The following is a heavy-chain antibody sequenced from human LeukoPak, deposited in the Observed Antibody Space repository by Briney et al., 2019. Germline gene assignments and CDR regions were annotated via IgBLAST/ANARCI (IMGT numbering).Heavy chain of an antibody. J-gene: IGHJ3*02. CDR1: GGSIRGYY. CDR3: ARDYDFWSGSSASFDI. CDR2: IYSSGST. Sequence: PSETLSLTCNVSGGSIRGYYWSWIRQPPGKGLEWIGYIYSSGSTNYNPSLKSRVTMSVDTSKNQFSLKVSSVTAADTAVYYCARDYDFWSGSSASFDIWGQGTMVTVSS. V-gene: IGHV4-59*01. D-gene: IGHD3-3*01.